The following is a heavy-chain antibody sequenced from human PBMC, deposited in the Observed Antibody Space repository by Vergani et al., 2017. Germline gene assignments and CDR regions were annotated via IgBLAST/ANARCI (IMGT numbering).Heavy chain of an antibody. V-gene: IGHV3-15*01. CDR2: IRPKTDGETT. CDR1: GFTFSSAW. CDR3: ARDLQAGDSSGWYGTYDY. D-gene: IGHD6-19*01. J-gene: IGHJ4*02. Sequence: EVQPVESGGGLVKPGGSLRLSCTTSGFTFSSAWMSWVRQAPGKGLEWVARIRPKTDGETTDYAAPVKGRFTISRDNAKNSLYLQMNSLRAEDTAVYYCARDLQAGDSSGWYGTYDYWGQGTLVTVSS.